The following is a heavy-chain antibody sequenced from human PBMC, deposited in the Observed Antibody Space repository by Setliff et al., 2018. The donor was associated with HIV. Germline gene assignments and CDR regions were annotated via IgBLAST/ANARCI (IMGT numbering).Heavy chain of an antibody. Sequence: SVKVSCKASGYTFTNYYMHWVRQAPGQGLEWMGGSIPLFGTTNYAQKFQGRVTLTTDELMKTAYMELSSLRSEDTAVYYCARGYTLRQWLFNYGMDVWGQGTTVTVSS. V-gene: IGHV1-69*05. D-gene: IGHD6-19*01. CDR1: GYTFTNYY. J-gene: IGHJ6*02. CDR3: ARGYTLRQWLFNYGMDV. CDR2: SIPLFGTT.